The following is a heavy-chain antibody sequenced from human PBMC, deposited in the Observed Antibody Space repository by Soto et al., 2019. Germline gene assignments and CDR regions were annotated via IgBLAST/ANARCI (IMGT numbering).Heavy chain of an antibody. CDR3: AREGGQGVPAAPCWFDP. J-gene: IGHJ5*02. V-gene: IGHV3-21*01. CDR2: MSRSGKYI. D-gene: IGHD2-2*01. Sequence: GGSLRLSCAASGFDFGSFGMNWVRQAPGKGPEWVSFMSRSGKYIYYTDSVKGRSTISRDIAKNSLYLEMKNLTVEDTGVYYCAREGGQGVPAAPCWFDPWGQGTLVTVSS. CDR1: GFDFGSFG.